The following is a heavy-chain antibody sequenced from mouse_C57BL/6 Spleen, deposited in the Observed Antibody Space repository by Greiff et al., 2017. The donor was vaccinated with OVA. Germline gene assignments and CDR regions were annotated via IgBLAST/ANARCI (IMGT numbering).Heavy chain of an antibody. V-gene: IGHV1-15*01. CDR3: TRGGSIYFDV. CDR1: GYTFTDYE. D-gene: IGHD1-1*01. J-gene: IGHJ1*03. CDR2: IDPETGGT. Sequence: VQLQESGAELVRPGASVTLSCKASGYTFTDYEMHWVKQTPVHGLEWIGAIDPETGGTAYNQKFKGKAILTADKSSSTAYMELRSLTSEDSAVYYCTRGGSIYFDVWGTGTTVTVSS.